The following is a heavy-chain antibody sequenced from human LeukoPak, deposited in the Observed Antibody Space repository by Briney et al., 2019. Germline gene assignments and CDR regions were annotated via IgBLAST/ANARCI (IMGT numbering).Heavy chain of an antibody. V-gene: IGHV3-23*01. J-gene: IGHJ4*02. D-gene: IGHD6-13*01. CDR1: GFTFSSYA. CDR2: ISGSGGST. Sequence: PGGSLRLSCAASGFTFSSYAMSWVRQAPGKGLEWVSAISGSGGSTYYADSVKGRFTISRDNSKNTLYLQMNSLRAEDTAVHYCAKVSGIAAAGTLGYWGQGTLVTVSS. CDR3: AKVSGIAAAGTLGY.